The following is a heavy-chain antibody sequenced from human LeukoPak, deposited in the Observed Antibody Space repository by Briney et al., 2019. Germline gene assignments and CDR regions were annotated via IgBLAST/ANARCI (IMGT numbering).Heavy chain of an antibody. CDR2: ISGSGGST. D-gene: IGHD6-6*01. CDR1: GFTFSSYA. CDR3: AKGTTLGAARVAYFDY. Sequence: GGSLRLSCAASGFTFSSYAMSWVRQAPGKGLEWVSAISGSGGSTYYADSVKGRFTISRDNSKNTLYLQMNSLRAEDTAVYYCAKGTTLGAARVAYFDYWGQGTLVTVSS. V-gene: IGHV3-23*01. J-gene: IGHJ4*02.